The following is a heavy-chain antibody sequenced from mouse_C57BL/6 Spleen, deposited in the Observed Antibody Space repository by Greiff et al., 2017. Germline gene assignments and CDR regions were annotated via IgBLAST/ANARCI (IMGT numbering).Heavy chain of an antibody. CDR3: CKKDAYYYAMDY. CDR2: IWSGGST. Sequence: VQLVESGPGLVQPSQSLSITCTVSGFSLTSYGVHWVRQSPGKGLEWLGVIWSGGSTDYNAAFMSRLSITKDNSTSPAFLKMNSLQADDNAMYYCCKKDAYYYAMDYWGQGTSVTVSS. J-gene: IGHJ4*01. V-gene: IGHV2-5*01. CDR1: GFSLTSYG.